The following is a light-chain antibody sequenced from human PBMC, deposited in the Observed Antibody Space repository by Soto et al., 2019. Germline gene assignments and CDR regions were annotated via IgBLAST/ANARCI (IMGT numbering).Light chain of an antibody. CDR2: GAS. CDR1: QSISNN. CDR3: QQYNNWPFT. J-gene: IGKJ3*01. V-gene: IGKV3-15*01. Sequence: EIVMTQSPATLSVSPGERATLSCRASQSISNNLAWYQQKFGQAPRLLVYGASTRATGVPVRFSGSGSGTEFTLTIGSLQSEDFAVYYCQQYNNWPFTFGPGTKVDIK.